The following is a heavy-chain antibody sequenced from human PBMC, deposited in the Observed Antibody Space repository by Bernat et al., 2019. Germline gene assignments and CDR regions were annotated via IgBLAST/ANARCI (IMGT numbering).Heavy chain of an antibody. J-gene: IGHJ4*02. Sequence: QVQLVESGGGVVQPGRSLRISCAAPGFTFSNYGMHWVRQAPGKGLEWVAVIWYDGTNKYYADSVKGRFTISRDNSKNTLYLQMNSLRAEDTAVYYCARDPGSATTGIDYWGQGTLVTVSS. D-gene: IGHD1-1*01. V-gene: IGHV3-33*01. CDR1: GFTFSNYG. CDR3: ARDPGSATTGIDY. CDR2: IWYDGTNK.